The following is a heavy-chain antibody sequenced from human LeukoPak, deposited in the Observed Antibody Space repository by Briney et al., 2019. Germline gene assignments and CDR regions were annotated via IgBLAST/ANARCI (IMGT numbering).Heavy chain of an antibody. CDR3: ARDARYQYGDYDY. CDR2: INPNSGDT. V-gene: IGHV1-2*02. J-gene: IGHJ4*02. D-gene: IGHD4-17*01. CDR1: GYTFTDFY. Sequence: ASVKVSCKASGYTFTDFYIHWVRQAPGQGLEWMGWINPNSGDTNYAQKFQGRVTMTRDTSISTAYMELSRLRSDDTAVYYCARDARYQYGDYDYWGQGTLVTVSS.